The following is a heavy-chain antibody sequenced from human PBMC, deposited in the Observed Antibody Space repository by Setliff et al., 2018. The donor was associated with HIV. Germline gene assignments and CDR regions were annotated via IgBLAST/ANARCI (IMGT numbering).Heavy chain of an antibody. CDR2: ISYDGSDK. J-gene: IGHJ1*01. CDR3: AKGQYSGSYSFFQH. V-gene: IGHV3-30*04. D-gene: IGHD1-26*01. Sequence: GGSLRLSCAASGFIFNSYSIHWVRQAPGKGLEWVAIISYDGSDKYYADSVKGRFTISRDNSNNTVYLEMKSLRAEDTAVYYCAKGQYSGSYSFFQHWGQGTLVTVSS. CDR1: GFIFNSYS.